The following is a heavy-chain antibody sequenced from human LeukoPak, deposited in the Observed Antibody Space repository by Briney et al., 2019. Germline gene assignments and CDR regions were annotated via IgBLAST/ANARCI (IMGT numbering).Heavy chain of an antibody. J-gene: IGHJ6*03. CDR3: ARESGSTPPEYYYYYYMDV. CDR1: GYTFTGYY. Sequence: ASVKVSCKSSGYTFTGYYMHWVRQAPGQGLEWMGWISAYNGNTNYAQKLQGRVTMTTDTSTSTAYMELRSLRSDDTAVYYCARESGSTPPEYYYYYYMDVWGKGTTVTVSS. D-gene: IGHD1-26*01. CDR2: ISAYNGNT. V-gene: IGHV1-18*04.